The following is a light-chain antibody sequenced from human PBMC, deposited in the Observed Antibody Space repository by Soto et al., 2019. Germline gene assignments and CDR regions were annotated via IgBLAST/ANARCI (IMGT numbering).Light chain of an antibody. V-gene: IGKV3-15*01. Sequence: IVMTQSPATLSLSPGERATLSWRASQSVSSNLAWYKQKPGQAPRLLSYGASTRATGIPARFSGSGPGTEFTLTISSLQPDDFATYYCQQYNSYSPTFGQGTKVDIK. CDR3: QQYNSYSPT. CDR1: QSVSSN. J-gene: IGKJ1*01. CDR2: GAS.